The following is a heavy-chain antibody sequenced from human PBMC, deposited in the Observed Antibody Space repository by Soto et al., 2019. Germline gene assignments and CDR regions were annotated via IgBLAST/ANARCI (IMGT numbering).Heavy chain of an antibody. J-gene: IGHJ6*02. CDR3: AKKPPSTIQGWAFGMDV. Sequence: GGPLRLSCLASGFTVTSNYMILVRQPPGKGLEWVSTTFSGGSTNYADSVKGRFTISRDNSKNTVYLQMNNLRVEDTAVYYCAKKPPSTIQGWAFGMDVWGQGTTVTVSS. CDR2: TFSGGST. CDR1: GFTVTSNY. V-gene: IGHV3-53*01. D-gene: IGHD2-8*01.